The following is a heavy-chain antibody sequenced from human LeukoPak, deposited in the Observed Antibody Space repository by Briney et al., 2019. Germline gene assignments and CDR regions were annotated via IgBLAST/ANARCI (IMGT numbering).Heavy chain of an antibody. J-gene: IGHJ4*02. D-gene: IGHD3-10*01. Sequence: GAPVKVSCKASGYTFTSCGISWVRQAPGQGLEWMGWISAYNGNTNYVQNLQGRVTMTTDTSTSTAYMELRSLRSDDTAVYYCARDLDGSGSYYTDYWGQGTLVTVSS. V-gene: IGHV1-18*01. CDR2: ISAYNGNT. CDR1: GYTFTSCG. CDR3: ARDLDGSGSYYTDY.